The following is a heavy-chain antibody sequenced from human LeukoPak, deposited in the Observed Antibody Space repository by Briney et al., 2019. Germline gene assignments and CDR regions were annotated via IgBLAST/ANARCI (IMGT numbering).Heavy chain of an antibody. CDR1: GYTFTGYY. Sequence: GASVKVSCKASGYTFTGYYMHWVRQAPGQGLEWMGWINPNSGGTNYAQKFQGRVTMTRDTSISTAYMELSRLRSDDTAVYYCARGPSDYDILTGSIKNWFDPWGQGTLVTVSS. V-gene: IGHV1-2*02. D-gene: IGHD3-9*01. CDR3: ARGPSDYDILTGSIKNWFDP. CDR2: INPNSGGT. J-gene: IGHJ5*02.